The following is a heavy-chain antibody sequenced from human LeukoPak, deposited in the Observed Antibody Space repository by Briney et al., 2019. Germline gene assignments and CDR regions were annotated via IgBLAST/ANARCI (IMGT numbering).Heavy chain of an antibody. CDR3: AKLSPPWGCSGSSCHYGHIDY. CDR1: GFTFSSYS. D-gene: IGHD2-15*01. Sequence: GGSLRLSCAASGFTFSSYSMNWVRQAPGKGLEWVSSISSSSSYIYYADSVKGRFTISRDNSKNTLYLQMNSLRAEDTAVYYCAKLSPPWGCSGSSCHYGHIDYWGQGTLVTVSS. V-gene: IGHV3-21*04. CDR2: ISSSSSYI. J-gene: IGHJ4*02.